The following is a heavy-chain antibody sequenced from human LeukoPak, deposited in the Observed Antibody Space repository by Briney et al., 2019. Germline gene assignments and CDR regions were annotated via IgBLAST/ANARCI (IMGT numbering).Heavy chain of an antibody. CDR2: IYTSGST. CDR1: GGSISSYY. D-gene: IGHD1-14*01. V-gene: IGHV4-4*07. Sequence: SETLSLTCTVSGGSISSYYWSWIRQPAGKGLEWIGHIYTSGSTGYNPSLKSRVSISLDPSKNQFSLKLSSVTAADTAVYYCARVTPFDYWGQGTLVTVSS. CDR3: ARVTPFDY. J-gene: IGHJ4*02.